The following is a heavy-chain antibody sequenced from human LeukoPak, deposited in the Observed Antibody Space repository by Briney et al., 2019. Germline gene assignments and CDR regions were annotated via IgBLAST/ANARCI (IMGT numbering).Heavy chain of an antibody. V-gene: IGHV3-30*18. CDR3: AKDQIPLITTITPFDY. CDR1: GFTFSSYG. CDR2: ISYDGSNK. J-gene: IGHJ4*02. Sequence: PGGSLRLSCAASGFTFSSYGMHWVRQAPGKGLEWVAVISYDGSNKYYADSVKGRFTISRDNSKNTLYLQMNSLRAEDTAVYYCAKDQIPLITTITPFDYWGQGTLVTVSS. D-gene: IGHD5-24*01.